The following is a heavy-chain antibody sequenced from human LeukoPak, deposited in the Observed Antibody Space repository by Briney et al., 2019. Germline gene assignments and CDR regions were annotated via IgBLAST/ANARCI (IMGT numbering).Heavy chain of an antibody. Sequence: GGSLRLSCAASGFTFSSYDMHWVRQATGKGLEWVSAIGTAGDTYYPGSVKGRFTISRENAKNSLYLQMNSLRAGDTAVYYCARVGEVGALDYWGQGTLVTVSS. V-gene: IGHV3-13*01. CDR3: ARVGEVGALDY. CDR2: IGTAGDT. D-gene: IGHD1-26*01. J-gene: IGHJ4*02. CDR1: GFTFSSYD.